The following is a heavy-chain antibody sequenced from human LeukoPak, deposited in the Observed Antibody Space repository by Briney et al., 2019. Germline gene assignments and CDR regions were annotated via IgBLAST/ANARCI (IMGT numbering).Heavy chain of an antibody. V-gene: IGHV3-53*01. D-gene: IGHD3-16*02. CDR3: ARGYRGAFDI. J-gene: IGHJ3*02. CDR1: GFTVSSNY. Sequence: PGGSLRLSCAASGFTVSSNYMSWVRQAPGKGLEWVSVIYSGGSTHYADSVKGRSTISRDSSKNTLYLQMNSLRADDTAVYYCARGYRGAFDIWGQGTMVTVSS. CDR2: IYSGGST.